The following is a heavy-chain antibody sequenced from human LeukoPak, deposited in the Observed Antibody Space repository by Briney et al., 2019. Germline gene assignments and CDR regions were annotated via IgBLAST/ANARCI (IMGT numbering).Heavy chain of an antibody. D-gene: IGHD1-26*01. CDR1: GFIFSNYW. CDR2: IKYDGSEK. CDR3: AREPSGSRRAVYYYYYYYMDV. J-gene: IGHJ6*03. Sequence: GGSLRLSCAASGFIFSNYWMSWVRQAPGRGLEWVANIKYDGSEKYYVDSVKGRFTISRDNDKNSLYLQMNSLRAEDTAQYYCAREPSGSRRAVYYYYYYYMDVWGKGTTVTVSS. V-gene: IGHV3-7*01.